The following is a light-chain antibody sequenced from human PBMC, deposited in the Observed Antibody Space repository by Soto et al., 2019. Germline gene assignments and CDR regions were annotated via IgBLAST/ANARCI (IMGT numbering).Light chain of an antibody. CDR2: SVN. V-gene: IGLV2-11*01. J-gene: IGLJ1*01. Sequence: QSVLTQPRSVSASPGQSVTISCTGTSSDVGGHNYVSWYQQHAGKAPKLMISSVNKRPSGIPDRFSGSKSGNTAPLTISGLQPEDEADYYCCSYAGSYTYVFGTGTKVTV. CDR1: SSDVGGHNY. CDR3: CSYAGSYTYV.